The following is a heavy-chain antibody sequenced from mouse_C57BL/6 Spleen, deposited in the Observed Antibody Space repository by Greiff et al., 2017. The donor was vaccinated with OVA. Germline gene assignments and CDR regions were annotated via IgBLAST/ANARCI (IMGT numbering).Heavy chain of an antibody. CDR1: GYSITSDYY. D-gene: IGHD2-4*01. J-gene: IGHJ3*01. V-gene: IGHV3-6*01. CDR3: ARGRMGLPAGFAY. CDR2: ISYDGSN. Sequence: EVQLQESGPGLVKPSQSLSLTCSVTGYSITSDYYWNWIRQFPGNKLEWMDYISYDGSNNYNHSLKNRVSITLDTSKNPFYLKLSSVTTEDTATYYCARGRMGLPAGFAYWGKGTLVTVAA.